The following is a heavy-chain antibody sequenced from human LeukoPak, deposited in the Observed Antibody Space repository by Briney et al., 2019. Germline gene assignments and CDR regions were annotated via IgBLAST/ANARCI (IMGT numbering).Heavy chain of an antibody. D-gene: IGHD6-19*01. CDR2: IYYSGST. V-gene: IGHV4-39*07. J-gene: IGHJ4*02. CDR3: ARDTGYSSGWSPFDY. Sequence: PSETLSLTCTVPGGSISSSSYYWGWIRQPPGKGLEWIGSIYYSGSTYYNPSLKSRVTISVDTSKNQFSLKLSSVTAADTAVYYCARDTGYSSGWSPFDYWGQGTLVTVSS. CDR1: GGSISSSSYY.